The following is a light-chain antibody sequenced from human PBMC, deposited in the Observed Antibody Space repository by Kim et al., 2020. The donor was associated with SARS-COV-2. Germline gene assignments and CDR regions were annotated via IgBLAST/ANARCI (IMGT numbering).Light chain of an antibody. CDR2: RNN. V-gene: IGLV10-54*01. Sequence: QAGLTQPPPVSKGLRQTATLTCTGNSNNVGNQGAAWLQQHQGHPPKLLSYRNNNRPSGISERLSASRSVNTVSLTITGLQPEDEADYYCSAWDSSLSAWVFGGGTQLTVL. J-gene: IGLJ3*02. CDR1: SNNVGNQG. CDR3: SAWDSSLSAWV.